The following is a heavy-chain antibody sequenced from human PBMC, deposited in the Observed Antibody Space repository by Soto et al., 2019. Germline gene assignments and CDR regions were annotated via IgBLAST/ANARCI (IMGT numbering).Heavy chain of an antibody. Sequence: PGGSLRLSCAASGFTFEDHAMHWVRQAPGKGLEWVSGISWNGDSIYYADSVKGRFTIYRDNSMNTLYLQMNTLRVEDTAVYYCAKVSSSWYAGFFDLWGQGTLVTVSS. CDR3: AKVSSSWYAGFFDL. CDR1: GFTFEDHA. J-gene: IGHJ4*02. V-gene: IGHV3-23*01. CDR2: ISWNGDSI. D-gene: IGHD6-13*01.